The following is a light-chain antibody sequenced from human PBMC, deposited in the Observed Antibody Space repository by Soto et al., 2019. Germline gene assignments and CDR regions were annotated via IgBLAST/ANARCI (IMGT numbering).Light chain of an antibody. V-gene: IGLV1-44*01. J-gene: IGLJ2*01. CDR2: SNN. Sequence: QSVLTQPPSASGTPGQRVTISCSGSSSNIGSYTVNWYQQLPGTAPKLLIYSNNQRPSGVPDRFSGSISGLQSEDEAYYYCAAWDDSLNGVVFGGGTKLTVL. CDR3: AAWDDSLNGVV. CDR1: SSNIGSYT.